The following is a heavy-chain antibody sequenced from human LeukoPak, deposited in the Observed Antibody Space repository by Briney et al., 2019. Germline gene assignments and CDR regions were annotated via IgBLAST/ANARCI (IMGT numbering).Heavy chain of an antibody. CDR3: ARDEQLWYREYYDSSGYDI. CDR1: GYTFTSYA. J-gene: IGHJ3*02. V-gene: IGHV7-4-1*02. D-gene: IGHD3-22*01. CDR2: INTNTGNP. Sequence: ASVKVSCKASGYTFTSYAMNWVRQAPGQGLEWMGWINTNTGNPTYAQGFTGRFVFSLDTSVSTAYLQISSLKAEDTAVYYCARDEQLWYREYYDSSGYDIWGQGTMVTVSS.